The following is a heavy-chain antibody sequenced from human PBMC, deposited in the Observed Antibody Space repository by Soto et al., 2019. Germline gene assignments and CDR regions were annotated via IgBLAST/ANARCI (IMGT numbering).Heavy chain of an antibody. D-gene: IGHD6-6*01. CDR2: INPSGGTA. J-gene: IGHJ4*02. CDR3: ARAPYSSSSFFFDY. V-gene: IGHV1-46*01. CDR1: GYTFTAFF. Sequence: ASVKVSCKASGYTFTAFFMHWVRQAPGKGLEWMGIINPSGGTANYAQKFQGRVAMTWDTSTSTVYMDLSSLRSDDTAVYYCARAPYSSSSFFFDYWGPGTLVTVSS.